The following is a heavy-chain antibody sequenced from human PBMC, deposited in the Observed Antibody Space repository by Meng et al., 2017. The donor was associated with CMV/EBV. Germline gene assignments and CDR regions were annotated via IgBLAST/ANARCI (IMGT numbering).Heavy chain of an antibody. J-gene: IGHJ4*02. Sequence: GSLRLACAASGFTVSSNYMSWVRQAPGKGLEWVSVIYSGGSTYYADSVKGRFTISRDNSKNTLYLQMNSLRAEDTAVYYCARGYYGSGRDYWGQGTLVTVSS. V-gene: IGHV3-53*01. CDR3: ARGYYGSGRDY. CDR2: IYSGGST. CDR1: GFTVSSNY. D-gene: IGHD3-10*01.